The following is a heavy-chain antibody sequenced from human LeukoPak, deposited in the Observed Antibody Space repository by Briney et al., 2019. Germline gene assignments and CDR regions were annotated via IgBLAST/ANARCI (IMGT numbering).Heavy chain of an antibody. CDR1: GFYFSSNW. CDR2: IKGDGIST. CDR3: AKDHYWSIDY. J-gene: IGHJ4*02. D-gene: IGHD3-3*01. V-gene: IGHV3-74*01. Sequence: GGSLRLSCAASGFYFSSNWMHWVRHAPGEGLVWVSRIKGDGISTNYADSVKGRFTISRDIAKNTLYLQMNSLRAEDTGVYYCAKDHYWSIDYWGRGTLVTVSS.